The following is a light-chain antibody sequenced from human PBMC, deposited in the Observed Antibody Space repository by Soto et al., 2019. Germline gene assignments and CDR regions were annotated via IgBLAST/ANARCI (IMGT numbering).Light chain of an antibody. J-gene: IGLJ2*01. Sequence: QSALTQPPSLSAAPGQKVTISCSGGSSNIGNYDVYWYQQRPGTAPKLLIYDSDQRPSGIPDRFSGSKSGTSATLTITGLQIGDEADYFCGAWDNSLYGALFGGGIKLTVL. CDR2: DSD. V-gene: IGLV1-51*01. CDR3: GAWDNSLYGAL. CDR1: SSNIGNYD.